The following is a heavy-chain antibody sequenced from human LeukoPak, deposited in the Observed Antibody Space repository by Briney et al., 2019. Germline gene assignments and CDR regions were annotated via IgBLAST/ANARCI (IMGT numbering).Heavy chain of an antibody. CDR3: ARGYCSSTSCYGGGY. CDR1: GYTFTSYA. Sequence: ASVKVSCKASGYTFTSYAMNWVRQAPGQGLEWMGWINTNTGNPTYAQGFTGRFVFSLDTSVSTAYLQISSLEAEDTAVYYCARGYCSSTSCYGGGYWGQGTLVTVSS. J-gene: IGHJ4*02. V-gene: IGHV7-4-1*02. D-gene: IGHD2-2*01. CDR2: INTNTGNP.